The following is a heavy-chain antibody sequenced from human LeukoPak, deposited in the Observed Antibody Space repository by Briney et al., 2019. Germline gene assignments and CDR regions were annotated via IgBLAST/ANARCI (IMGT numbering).Heavy chain of an antibody. J-gene: IGHJ5*01. V-gene: IGHV4-39*07. CDR3: ARHPFRIEIWFDS. CDR1: GGSISSSSYY. Sequence: SETLSLTCTVSGGSISSSSYYWGWIRQPPGKGLEWIGSIYYSGSTYYNPSLKSRVAISVDTSKNQFSLKLSSVTAADTAVYYCARHPFRIEIWFDSWGQGTLVTVSS. CDR2: IYYSGST. D-gene: IGHD5-24*01.